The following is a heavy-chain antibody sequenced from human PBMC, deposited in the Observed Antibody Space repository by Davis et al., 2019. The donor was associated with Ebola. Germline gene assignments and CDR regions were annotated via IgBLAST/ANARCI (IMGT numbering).Heavy chain of an antibody. D-gene: IGHD4/OR15-4a*01. CDR1: GFVFSSYS. CDR2: ISSRSYYI. Sequence: GGSLRLSCAASGFVFSSYSMNWVRQAPGKGLEWVSSISSRSYYIYYSDSLKGRFTISRDNSENTLDLQMDSLRTEDTAMYYCAKGKGGDTFMVHFDYWGQGALVSVSS. V-gene: IGHV3-21*01. CDR3: AKGKGGDTFMVHFDY. J-gene: IGHJ4*02.